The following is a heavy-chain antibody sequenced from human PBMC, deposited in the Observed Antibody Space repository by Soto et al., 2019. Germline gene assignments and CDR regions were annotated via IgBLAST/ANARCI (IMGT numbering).Heavy chain of an antibody. CDR2: INAGNGNT. CDR1: GYTFTSYA. CDR3: AGSTRILRAFDI. Sequence: QVQLVQSGAEVKKPGASVKVSCKASGYTFTSYAMHWVRQAPGQRLEWMGWINAGNGNTKYSQKFQGRVTITRDTSASTAYMELSSLRSEDTAVYYCAGSTRILRAFDIWGQGTMVTVSS. J-gene: IGHJ3*02. D-gene: IGHD2-2*01. V-gene: IGHV1-3*01.